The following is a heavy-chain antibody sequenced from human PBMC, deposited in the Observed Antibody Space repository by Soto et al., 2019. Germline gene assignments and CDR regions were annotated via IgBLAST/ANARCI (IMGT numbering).Heavy chain of an antibody. CDR3: AGAAAAGLGGYYYYGMDV. J-gene: IGHJ6*02. CDR1: GGTFSSYA. D-gene: IGHD6-13*01. Sequence: SVKVSCKASGGTFSSYAISWVRQAPGQGLEWMGGIIPIFGTANYAQKFQGRVTITADESTSTAYMELSSLRSEDTAVYYCAGAAAAGLGGYYYYGMDVWGQGTTVTVSS. V-gene: IGHV1-69*13. CDR2: IIPIFGTA.